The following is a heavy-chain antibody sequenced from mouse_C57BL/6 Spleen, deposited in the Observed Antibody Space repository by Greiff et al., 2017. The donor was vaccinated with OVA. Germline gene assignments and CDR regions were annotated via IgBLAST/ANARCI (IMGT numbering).Heavy chain of an antibody. CDR1: GYTFTEYT. CDR2: FYPGSGSI. D-gene: IGHD1-1*01. J-gene: IGHJ1*03. Sequence: QVQLKESGAELVKPGASVKLSCKASGYTFTEYTIHWVKQRSGQGLEWIGWFYPGSGSIKYNEKFKDKATLTADKSSSTAYMELNRLTSEDSAGYFCARNKAYGGYFDVWGTGTTVTVSS. V-gene: IGHV1-62-2*01. CDR3: ARNKAYGGYFDV.